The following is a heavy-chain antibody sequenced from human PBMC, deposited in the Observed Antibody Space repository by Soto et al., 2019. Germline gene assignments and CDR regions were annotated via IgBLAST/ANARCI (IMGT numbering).Heavy chain of an antibody. J-gene: IGHJ4*02. CDR3: ARMYSSSWYGPQYYFDY. D-gene: IGHD6-13*01. CDR1: GFTFSSYA. Sequence: GGSLRLSCAASGFTFSSYAMHWVRQAPGKGLEWVAVISYDGSNKYYADSVKGRFTIFRDNSKNTLYLQMNSLRAEDTAVYYCARMYSSSWYGPQYYFDYWGQGTLVTVSS. CDR2: ISYDGSNK. V-gene: IGHV3-30-3*01.